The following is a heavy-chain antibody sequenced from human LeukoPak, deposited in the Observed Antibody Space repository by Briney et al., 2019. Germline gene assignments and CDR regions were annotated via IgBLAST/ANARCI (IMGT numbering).Heavy chain of an antibody. D-gene: IGHD2-2*01. V-gene: IGHV1-69*05. CDR3: ARSYCSSTSCYRDAFDI. J-gene: IGHJ3*02. CDR1: GGTFSSYA. CDR2: IIPIFGTA. Sequence: SVKVSCKASGGTFSSYAISWVRQAPGQGLGWMGGIIPIFGTANYAQKFQGRVTITTDESTSTAYMELSSLRSEDTAVYYCARSYCSSTSCYRDAFDIWGQGTMVTVSS.